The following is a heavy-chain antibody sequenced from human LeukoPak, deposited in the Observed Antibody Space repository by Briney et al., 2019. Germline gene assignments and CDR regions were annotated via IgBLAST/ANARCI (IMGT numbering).Heavy chain of an antibody. CDR2: IKSKTDGGTT. CDR1: GFTFSNAW. CDR3: TTDCSGGSCYTSPYYGMDV. D-gene: IGHD2-15*01. Sequence: GGSLRLSCAASGFTFSNAWMSWVRQAPGKGLEGVGRIKSKTDGGTTDYAAPVKGRFTISRDDSKNTLYLQMNSLKTEDTAVYYCTTDCSGGSCYTSPYYGMDVWGQGTTVTVSS. V-gene: IGHV3-15*01. J-gene: IGHJ6*02.